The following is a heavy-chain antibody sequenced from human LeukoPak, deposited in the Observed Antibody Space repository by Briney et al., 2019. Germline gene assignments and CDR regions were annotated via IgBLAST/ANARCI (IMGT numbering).Heavy chain of an antibody. V-gene: IGHV4-39*07. CDR1: GFTFSNYA. Sequence: GSLRLSCAASGFTFSNYAMSWVRQPPGKGLEWIGSIYYSGSTYYNPSLKSRVTISVDTSKNQFSLKLSSVTAADTAVYYCARVSTDFWSGYSRPIDYWGQGTLVTVSS. D-gene: IGHD3-3*01. J-gene: IGHJ4*02. CDR2: IYYSGST. CDR3: ARVSTDFWSGYSRPIDY.